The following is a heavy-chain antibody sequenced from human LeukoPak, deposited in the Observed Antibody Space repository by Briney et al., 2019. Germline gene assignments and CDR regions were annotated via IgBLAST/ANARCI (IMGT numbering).Heavy chain of an antibody. V-gene: IGHV1-18*01. Sequence: ASVKVSCKASGYAFTTFGIMWVRQAPGQELEWMGWISTSKTYTRYGQKVQGRATLTTDTSTSTAYMELTSLTSDDTAVYFCARASDTSWPFDFWGRGTKVTVS. J-gene: IGHJ4*02. CDR2: ISTSKTYT. CDR3: ARASDTSWPFDF. D-gene: IGHD2-2*01. CDR1: GYAFTTFG.